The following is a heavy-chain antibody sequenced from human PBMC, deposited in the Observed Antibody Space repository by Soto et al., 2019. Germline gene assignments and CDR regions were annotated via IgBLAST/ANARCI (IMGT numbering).Heavy chain of an antibody. CDR2: IGTAADT. J-gene: IGHJ6*02. Sequence: GGSLRLSCAASGFTFSSYDMHWVRQVTGKGLEWVSSIGTAADTDYPGSVKGRFTISRANAKNSLYLQMNSLRAYDTAVYYFSMQGKGAAAGKGYYYYGMDVWGQGTTVTVSS. V-gene: IGHV3-13*01. D-gene: IGHD6-13*01. CDR1: GFTFSSYD. CDR3: SMQGKGAAAGKGYYYYGMDV.